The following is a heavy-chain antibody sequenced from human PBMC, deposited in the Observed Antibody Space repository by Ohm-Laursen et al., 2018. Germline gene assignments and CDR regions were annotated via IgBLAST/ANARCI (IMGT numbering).Heavy chain of an antibody. CDR2: INSDGSYT. D-gene: IGHD1-1*01. V-gene: IGHV3-74*03. CDR3: VTFGINWALSY. J-gene: IGHJ4*02. CDR1: GFTFSSYW. Sequence: GSLRLSCSASGFTFSSYWMHWVRQTPGKGLVWVARINSDGSYTTNADSVRGRFTISRDNAKNTLFLQMNSLRTEDTAVYYCVTFGINWALSYWGQGILVTVSS.